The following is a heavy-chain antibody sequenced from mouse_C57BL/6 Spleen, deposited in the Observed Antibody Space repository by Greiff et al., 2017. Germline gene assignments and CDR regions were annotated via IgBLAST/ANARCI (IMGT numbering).Heavy chain of an antibody. Sequence: VQLQQSGPELVKPGASVKIPCKASGYTFTDYNMDWVKQSHGKSLEWIGDINPNNGGTIYNQKFKGKATLTVDKSSSTAYMELRSLTSEDTAVYYCARAEGLYYGSSFYYFDYWGQGTTLTVSS. CDR2: INPNNGGT. CDR1: GYTFTDYN. V-gene: IGHV1-18*01. D-gene: IGHD1-1*01. J-gene: IGHJ2*01. CDR3: ARAEGLYYGSSFYYFDY.